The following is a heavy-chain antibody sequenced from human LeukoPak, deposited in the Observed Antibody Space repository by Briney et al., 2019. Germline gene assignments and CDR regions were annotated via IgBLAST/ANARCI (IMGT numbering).Heavy chain of an antibody. CDR3: AREDPQTTVPEGLDV. D-gene: IGHD4-17*01. CDR2: IYYSGST. CDR1: GGSISTFY. V-gene: IGHV4-59*01. Sequence: PSETLFLTCTVSGGSISTFYWSWLRQPPGKGLEWIGYIYYSGSTNYNPSLKSRVTISVETSKNQFSLRLSSVTAADTAVYYCAREDPQTTVPEGLDVWGQGTTVTVSS. J-gene: IGHJ6*02.